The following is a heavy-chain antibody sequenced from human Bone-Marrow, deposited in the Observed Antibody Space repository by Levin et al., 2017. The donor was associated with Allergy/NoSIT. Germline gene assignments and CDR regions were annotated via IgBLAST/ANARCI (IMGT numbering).Heavy chain of an antibody. CDR3: AKGFVVVTANAVRLDYYYAMDV. D-gene: IGHD2-21*02. J-gene: IGHJ6*02. CDR1: GFTLDDNA. V-gene: IGHV3-9*01. CDR2: ISWNSGII. Sequence: PGGSLRLSCAASGFTLDDNAMHWVRQAPGKGLEWVSGISWNSGIIGYADSVKGRFTISRDNAKNSLYLQMNSLRGEDTALYYCAKGFVVVTANAVRLDYYYAMDVWGQGTTVTVSS.